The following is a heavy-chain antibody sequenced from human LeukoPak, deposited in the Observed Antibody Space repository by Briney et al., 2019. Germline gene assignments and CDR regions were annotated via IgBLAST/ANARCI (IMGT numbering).Heavy chain of an antibody. CDR1: GYTLTELS. D-gene: IGHD6-13*01. CDR3: ASSKGYSSSWFDAFDI. Sequence: ASVKVSCKVSGYTLTELSMHWVRQAPGQGLEWMGWISAYNGNTNYAQKLQGRVTMTTDTSTSTAYMELRSLRSDDTAVYYCASSKGYSSSWFDAFDIWGQGTMVTVSS. J-gene: IGHJ3*02. CDR2: ISAYNGNT. V-gene: IGHV1-18*01.